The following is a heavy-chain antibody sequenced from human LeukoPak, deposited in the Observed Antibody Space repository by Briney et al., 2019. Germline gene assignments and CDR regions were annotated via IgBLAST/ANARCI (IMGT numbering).Heavy chain of an antibody. CDR3: ATGDYSGSYSHLFDY. CDR2: IRYDGSNK. V-gene: IGHV3-30*02. J-gene: IGHJ4*02. CDR1: GFTFSSYG. Sequence: GGSLRLSCAASGFTFSSYGMHWVRQAPGKGLEWVAFIRYDGSNKYYADSVKGRFTISRDNSKNTLYLQMNSLRSEDTAVYYCATGDYSGSYSHLFDYWGQGTLVTVSS. D-gene: IGHD1-26*01.